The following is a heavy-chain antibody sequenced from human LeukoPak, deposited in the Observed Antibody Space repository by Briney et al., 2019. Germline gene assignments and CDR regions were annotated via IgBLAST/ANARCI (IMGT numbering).Heavy chain of an antibody. CDR1: GYTFTSYG. Sequence: ASVKVSCKASGYTFTSYGISWVRQAPGQGLEWTGWISAYNGNTNDAQKLQGRVTMTTDTSTSTAYMELRSLRSDDTAVYYCARDRVYMAAAAPFDYWGQGTLVTVSS. J-gene: IGHJ4*02. D-gene: IGHD6-13*01. V-gene: IGHV1-18*01. CDR2: ISAYNGNT. CDR3: ARDRVYMAAAAPFDY.